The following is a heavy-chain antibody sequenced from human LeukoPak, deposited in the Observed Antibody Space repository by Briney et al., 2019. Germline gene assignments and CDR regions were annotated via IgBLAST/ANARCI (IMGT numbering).Heavy chain of an antibody. Sequence: GGSLRLSCAASGFSFSNFAMHWVRQAPDKGLEWVALTSFDGSNHFYTDSVKGRFTISRDNSKNMLYLQMDSLGPEDTAIYYCARDPSTAPRSTNWAANLFDPWGQGTLVTVSS. CDR2: TSFDGSNH. D-gene: IGHD6-13*01. J-gene: IGHJ5*02. CDR3: ARDPSTAPRSTNWAANLFDP. V-gene: IGHV3-30-3*01. CDR1: GFSFSNFA.